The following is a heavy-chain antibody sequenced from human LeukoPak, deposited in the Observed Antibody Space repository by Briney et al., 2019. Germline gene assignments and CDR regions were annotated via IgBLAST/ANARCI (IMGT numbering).Heavy chain of an antibody. CDR3: ARSSSGWYYFDY. D-gene: IGHD6-19*01. CDR2: ISSSSSYT. J-gene: IGHJ4*02. Sequence: PGGSLRLSCAASGFTFSDYYMSWIRQAPGKGLEWVSYISSSSSYTNYADSVKGRFTISRDNAKNSLYLQMNSLRAEDTAVYYCARSSSGWYYFDYWGQGALVTVSS. V-gene: IGHV3-11*06. CDR1: GFTFSDYY.